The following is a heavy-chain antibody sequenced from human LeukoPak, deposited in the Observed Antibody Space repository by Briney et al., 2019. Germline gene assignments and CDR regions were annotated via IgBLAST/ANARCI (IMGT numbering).Heavy chain of an antibody. CDR1: GFTFSSSTFGSYT. CDR2: ISSTGTYI. Sequence: GESLRLSCATSGFTFSSSTFGSYTMNWVRQAPGKGLERVSSISSTGTYIYYTGSVKGRFTISRDIANSLLYLQMNSLRADDTAVYYCARDLDYSTGFDYWGQGTLVTVSS. D-gene: IGHD4-11*01. V-gene: IGHV3-21*01. J-gene: IGHJ4*02. CDR3: ARDLDYSTGFDY.